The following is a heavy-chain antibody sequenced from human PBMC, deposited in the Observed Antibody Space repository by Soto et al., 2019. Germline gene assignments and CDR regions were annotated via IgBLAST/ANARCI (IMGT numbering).Heavy chain of an antibody. CDR1: GYTFTGYY. Sequence: ASVKVSCKASGYTFTGYYMHWVRQAPGQGLEWMGWINPNSGGTNYAQKFQGWVTMTRDTSISTAYMELSRLRSDDTAVYYCARGLVVPAAMEGYAFDIWGQGTMVTVSS. V-gene: IGHV1-2*04. CDR2: INPNSGGT. D-gene: IGHD2-2*01. J-gene: IGHJ3*02. CDR3: ARGLVVPAAMEGYAFDI.